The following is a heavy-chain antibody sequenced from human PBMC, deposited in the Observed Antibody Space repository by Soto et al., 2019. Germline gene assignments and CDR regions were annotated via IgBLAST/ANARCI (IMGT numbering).Heavy chain of an antibody. Sequence: PSETLSLTCTVSGGSITSADYYWSWIRQPPGKGLEWIGYIYYSGSTYYNPSLKSRVTISVDTSKNQFSLKLSSVTAADTAVYYCARGSRITMVRGATYNWFDPWGQGTLVTVSS. CDR2: IYYSGST. D-gene: IGHD3-10*01. V-gene: IGHV4-30-4*01. J-gene: IGHJ5*02. CDR3: ARGSRITMVRGATYNWFDP. CDR1: GGSITSADYY.